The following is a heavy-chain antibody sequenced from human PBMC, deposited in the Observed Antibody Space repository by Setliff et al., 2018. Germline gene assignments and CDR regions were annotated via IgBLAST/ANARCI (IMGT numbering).Heavy chain of an antibody. CDR3: AISTIFGVVSPTPDAFDI. CDR2: IIPIFGTA. D-gene: IGHD3-3*01. J-gene: IGHJ3*02. Sequence: KISCKGSGYSFTSYWITWVRQAPGQGLEWMGGIIPIFGTAKYAQKFQGRVTITADKSTSTAYMELSSLRSEDTAVYYCAISTIFGVVSPTPDAFDIWGQGTMVTVSS. V-gene: IGHV1-69*06. CDR1: GYSFTSYW.